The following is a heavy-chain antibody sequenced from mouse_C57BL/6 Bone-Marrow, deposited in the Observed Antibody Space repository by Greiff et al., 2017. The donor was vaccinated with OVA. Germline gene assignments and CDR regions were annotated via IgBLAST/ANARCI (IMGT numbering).Heavy chain of an antibody. Sequence: EVHLVESGGGLVKPGGSLKLSCAASGFTFSSYAMSWVRQTPEKRLEWVATISDGGSYTYYPDNVKGRFTISRDNAKNNLYLQMSHLKSEDTAMYYCARAPQAAWFAYWGQGTLVTVSA. D-gene: IGHD3-2*02. CDR3: ARAPQAAWFAY. CDR2: ISDGGSYT. CDR1: GFTFSSYA. V-gene: IGHV5-4*01. J-gene: IGHJ3*01.